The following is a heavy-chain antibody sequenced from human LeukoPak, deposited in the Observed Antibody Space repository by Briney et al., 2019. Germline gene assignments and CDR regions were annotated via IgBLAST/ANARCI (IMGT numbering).Heavy chain of an antibody. V-gene: IGHV1-46*01. Sequence: ASVKVSCKASGYTFTTYHMHWVRQAPGQGLEWMGIINPSGGSTSYAQKFQGRVTMTRDMSTSTVYMELSSLRSEDTAVYYCARDPRMITFGGVIGLGIDYWGQGTLVTVSS. J-gene: IGHJ4*02. CDR2: INPSGGST. D-gene: IGHD3-16*02. CDR1: GYTFTTYH. CDR3: ARDPRMITFGGVIGLGIDY.